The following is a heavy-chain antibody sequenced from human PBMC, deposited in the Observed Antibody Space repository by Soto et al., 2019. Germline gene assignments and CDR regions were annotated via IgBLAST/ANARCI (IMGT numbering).Heavy chain of an antibody. J-gene: IGHJ3*02. CDR1: GFTFSSYE. V-gene: IGHV3-48*03. Sequence: EVQLVESGGGLVQPGGSLRLSCAASGFTFSSYEMNWVRQAPGKGLEWVSYISSSGSTIYYADSVKGRFTISRDNAKNSLYLQMNSLRAEDTAVYYCARGGSGWYLDAFDIWGQGTMVTVSS. D-gene: IGHD6-19*01. CDR3: ARGGSGWYLDAFDI. CDR2: ISSSGSTI.